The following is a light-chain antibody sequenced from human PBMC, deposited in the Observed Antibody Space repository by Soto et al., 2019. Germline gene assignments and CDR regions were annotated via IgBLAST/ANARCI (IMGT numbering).Light chain of an antibody. CDR3: QQRSNWPIT. V-gene: IGKV3-11*01. CDR2: DAS. Sequence: EIVLTQSPATLSLSPGERATLSCRASQRVSSYLAWYQQKPGQAPRLLIYDASNRATGIPGRFSGSGSWTDFTLTISSLEPEDFAVYYCQQRSNWPITFGQGTRLEIK. J-gene: IGKJ5*01. CDR1: QRVSSY.